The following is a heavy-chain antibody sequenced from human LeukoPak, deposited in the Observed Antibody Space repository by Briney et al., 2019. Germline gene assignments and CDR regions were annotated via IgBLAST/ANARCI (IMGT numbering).Heavy chain of an antibody. D-gene: IGHD2-21*02. CDR3: AKGRSIVVVTAMNY. J-gene: IGHJ4*02. V-gene: IGHV3-23*01. CDR1: GFTFSSYA. Sequence: GGSLGLSCAASGFTFSSYAMSWVRQAPGKGLEWVSGISGSGGSTYYADSVKGRFTISRDNSKNTLYLQMNSLRAEDTAVYYCAKGRSIVVVTAMNYWGQGTLVTVSS. CDR2: ISGSGGST.